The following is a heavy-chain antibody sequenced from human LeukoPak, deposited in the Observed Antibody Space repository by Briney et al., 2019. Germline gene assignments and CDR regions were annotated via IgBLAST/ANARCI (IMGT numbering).Heavy chain of an antibody. CDR1: GGTFSSYA. Sequence: SVKVSCKASGGTFSSYAISWVRQAPGQGLEWMGGIIPIFGTANYAQKFQGRVTITADESTSTTYMELSSLRSEDTAVYYCARNRYSGSYPPDYWGQGTLVTVSS. V-gene: IGHV1-69*13. CDR3: ARNRYSGSYPPDY. J-gene: IGHJ4*02. CDR2: IIPIFGTA. D-gene: IGHD1-26*01.